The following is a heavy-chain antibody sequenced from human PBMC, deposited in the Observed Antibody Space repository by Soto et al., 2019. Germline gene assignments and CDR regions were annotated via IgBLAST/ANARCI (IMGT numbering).Heavy chain of an antibody. Sequence: KVSCKASGGTFSSYAISWVRQAPGQGLEWMGGIIPIFGTANYAQKFQGRVTITADESTSTAYMELSSLRSEDTAVYYCARELNGAFDIWGQGTMVTVSS. CDR3: ARELNGAFDI. D-gene: IGHD2-8*01. J-gene: IGHJ3*02. CDR1: GGTFSSYA. V-gene: IGHV1-69*01. CDR2: IIPIFGTA.